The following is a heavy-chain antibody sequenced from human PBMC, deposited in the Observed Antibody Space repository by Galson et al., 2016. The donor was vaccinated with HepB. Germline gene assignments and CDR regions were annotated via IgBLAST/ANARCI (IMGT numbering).Heavy chain of an antibody. J-gene: IGHJ6*03. D-gene: IGHD3-3*01. CDR2: ISASSNYI. CDR1: GFSFSNSG. Sequence: GSLRLSCAASGFSFSNSGMSWVRQAPGKGLEWVSSISASSNYIYYADSLEGRFTISRDNAKNVLFLEMNRLRAEDTAVYYCARDLRRATLRFLEYYYFYMDVWGKGTTVTVSS. CDR3: ARDLRRATLRFLEYYYFYMDV. V-gene: IGHV3-21*01.